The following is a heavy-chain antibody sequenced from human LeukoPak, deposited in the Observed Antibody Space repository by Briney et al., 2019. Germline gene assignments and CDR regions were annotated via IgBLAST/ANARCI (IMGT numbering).Heavy chain of an antibody. CDR3: ARDGGYSSSWYGAFNY. D-gene: IGHD6-13*01. CDR2: IIPIFGTA. V-gene: IGHV1-69*06. J-gene: IGHJ4*02. CDR1: GGTFSSYA. Sequence: ASVTVSCTASGGTFSSYAISWVRQAPGQGLEWMGGIIPIFGTANYAQKFQGRVTITADKSTSTAYMELSSLRSEDTAVYYCARDGGYSSSWYGAFNYWGQGTLVTVSS.